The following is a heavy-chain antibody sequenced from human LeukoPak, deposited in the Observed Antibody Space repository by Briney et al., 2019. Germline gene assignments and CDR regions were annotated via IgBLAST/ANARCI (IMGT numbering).Heavy chain of an antibody. CDR1: GGSISSSSYY. CDR3: ASGETYYYGSGSYPLDY. J-gene: IGHJ4*02. V-gene: IGHV4-39*01. Sequence: SETLSLTCTVSGGSISSSSYYWGWIRQTPGKGLEWIGSIYYSGSTYYNPSLKSRVTISVDTSKNQFSLKLSSVTAADTAVYYCASGETYYYGSGSYPLDYWGQGTLVTVSS. CDR2: IYYSGST. D-gene: IGHD3-10*01.